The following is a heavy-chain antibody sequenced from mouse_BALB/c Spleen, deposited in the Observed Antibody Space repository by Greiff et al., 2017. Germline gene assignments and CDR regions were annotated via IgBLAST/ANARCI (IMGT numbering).Heavy chain of an antibody. CDR3: AREGIYEEWCAY. D-gene: IGHD1-3*01. J-gene: IGHJ3*01. V-gene: IGHV14-3*02. Sequence: EVQLQQSGAELVKPGASVKLSCTASGFNIKDTYMHWVKQRPEQGLEWIGRIDPANGNTKYDPKFQGKATITADTSSNTAYLQLSSLTSEDTAVYYCAREGIYEEWCAYGGQGTLVTGSA. CDR2: IDPANGNT. CDR1: GFNIKDTY.